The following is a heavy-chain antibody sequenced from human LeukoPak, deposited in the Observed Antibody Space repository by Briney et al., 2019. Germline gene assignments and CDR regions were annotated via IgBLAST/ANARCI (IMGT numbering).Heavy chain of an antibody. CDR2: INPNSGGT. J-gene: IGHJ6*02. CDR3: ARDTKGYSSGRTPCV. V-gene: IGHV1-2*02. CDR1: GYTFTGYH. Sequence: ASVKVSCKASGYTFTGYHMHWVRQAPGQGLEWMGWINPNSGGTNYAQKFHGRVTMTRDTSISTAYMELSRLRSDGTAVYYCARDTKGYSSGRTPCVWGQGTTVTVSS. D-gene: IGHD6-19*01.